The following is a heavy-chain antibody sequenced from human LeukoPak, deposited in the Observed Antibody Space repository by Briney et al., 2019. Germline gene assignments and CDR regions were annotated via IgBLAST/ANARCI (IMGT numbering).Heavy chain of an antibody. Sequence: SETLSLTCSVSGGSISSYYWTWIRQPPGKGLEWIGYIYYTGSTKYNASLESRVAISIDTSKNQFSLKLTSVTAADTAVYYCARVGVVPAATPWFDPWGQGTLVTVSS. CDR3: ARVGVVPAATPWFDP. J-gene: IGHJ5*02. CDR2: IYYTGST. V-gene: IGHV4-59*01. D-gene: IGHD2-2*02. CDR1: GGSISSYY.